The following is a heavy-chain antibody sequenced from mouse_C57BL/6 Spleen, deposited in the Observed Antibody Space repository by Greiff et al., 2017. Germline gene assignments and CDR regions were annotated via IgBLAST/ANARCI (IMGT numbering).Heavy chain of an antibody. CDR2: IDPEGGDT. CDR1: GFNIKDYY. V-gene: IGHV14-1*01. D-gene: IGHD1-1*01. Sequence: VQLQQSGAELVRPGASVKLSCTASGFNIKDYYMHWVKQRPEQGLEWIGRIDPEGGDTEYAPKFQGKATLTADTSSNTAYLQLSSLTEEDTGGYYCTRPYDGSSPDYGGKGTSGTVSS. J-gene: IGHJ4*01. CDR3: TRPYDGSSPDY.